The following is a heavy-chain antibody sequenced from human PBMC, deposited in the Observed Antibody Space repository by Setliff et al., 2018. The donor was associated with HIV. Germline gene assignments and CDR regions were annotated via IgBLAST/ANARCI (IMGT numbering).Heavy chain of an antibody. CDR1: GYNFNTYG. Sequence: AASVKVSCKASGYNFNTYGVSWVRQAPGQGPEWMGWISGFNAKTLYAPKFQDRVTLTTDTSTTTAHMELRSLRIDDTAIYYCVRANSLLQYNEGWSPENPFNIWGQGTLVTVSS. D-gene: IGHD1-20*01. CDR2: ISGFNAKT. CDR3: VRANSLLQYNEGWSPENPFNI. J-gene: IGHJ4*03. V-gene: IGHV1-18*01.